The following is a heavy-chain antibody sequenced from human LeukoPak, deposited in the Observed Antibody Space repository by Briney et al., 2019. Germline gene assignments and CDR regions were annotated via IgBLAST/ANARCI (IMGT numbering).Heavy chain of an antibody. Sequence: ASETLSLTCTVSGGSISSGSYYWSWIRQPAGKGLEWIGRIYTSGSTNYNPSLKSRVTISVDTSKNQFSLKLSSVTAADTAVYYWARDGGLWFGEQRGFDYWGQGTLVTASS. J-gene: IGHJ4*02. V-gene: IGHV4-61*02. CDR1: GGSISSGSYY. CDR3: ARDGGLWFGEQRGFDY. D-gene: IGHD3-10*01. CDR2: IYTSGST.